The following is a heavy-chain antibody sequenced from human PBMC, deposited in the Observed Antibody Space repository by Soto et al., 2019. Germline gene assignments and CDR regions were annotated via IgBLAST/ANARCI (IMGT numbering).Heavy chain of an antibody. V-gene: IGHV1-18*01. CDR3: ARDLRITIFGVVITDAFDI. J-gene: IGHJ3*02. D-gene: IGHD3-3*01. Sequence: ASVKVSCKASGYTLTSYGISWVRQAPGQGLEWMGWISAYNGNTNYAQKLQGRVTMTTDTSTSTAYMELRSLRSDDTAVYYCARDLRITIFGVVITDAFDIWGQGTMVTVSS. CDR1: GYTLTSYG. CDR2: ISAYNGNT.